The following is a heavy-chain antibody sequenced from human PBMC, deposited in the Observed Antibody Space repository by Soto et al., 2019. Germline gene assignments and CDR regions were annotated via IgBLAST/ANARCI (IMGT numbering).Heavy chain of an antibody. CDR1: GGSVSSVNNF. V-gene: IGHV4-61*03. CDR3: ARARDFRIDS. Sequence: SETLSLTCSVSGGSVSSVNNFWTWIRQPPGKGLEWIGHISNSGSTLYNPSLTSRVTASLDTSRNDFSLRLSSLTAADSAIYYCARARDFRIDSWGQGTLVTVSS. CDR2: ISNSGST. J-gene: IGHJ5*01.